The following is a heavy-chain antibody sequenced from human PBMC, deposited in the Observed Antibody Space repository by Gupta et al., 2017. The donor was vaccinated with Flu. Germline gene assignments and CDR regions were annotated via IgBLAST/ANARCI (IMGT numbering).Heavy chain of an antibody. CDR1: GFTFIGYA. J-gene: IGHJ4*02. D-gene: IGHD3-10*01. CDR3: GKDMGF. V-gene: IGHV3-23*01. Sequence: EVQILESGGGLVQPGGSLRLSCATSGFTFIGYAMSWVRQAPGKGLEWVSAISGSGVTTYYADSVKGRFTISRDNSKNTLYLQMNSLRAEDTAIYYCGKDMGFWGQGTLVTVSS. CDR2: ISGSGVTT.